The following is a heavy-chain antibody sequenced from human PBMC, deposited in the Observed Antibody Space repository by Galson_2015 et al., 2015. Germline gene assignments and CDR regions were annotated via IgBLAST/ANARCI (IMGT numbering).Heavy chain of an antibody. D-gene: IGHD6-6*01. V-gene: IGHV3-11*03. CDR1: GFTLRDNY. CDR2: ISSSSSYT. Sequence: SLRLSCAASGFTLRDNYMSWIRQAPGKGLEWVSFISSSSSYTNYADSVKGRFTISRDNANNSLYLQMNSLRAEDTAVYFCARGSDYYHYMDVWGRGTTVTVSS. CDR3: ARGSDYYHYMDV. J-gene: IGHJ6*03.